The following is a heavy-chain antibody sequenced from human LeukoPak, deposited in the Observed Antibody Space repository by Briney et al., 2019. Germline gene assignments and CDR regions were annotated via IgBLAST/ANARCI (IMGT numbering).Heavy chain of an antibody. CDR1: GYTFTSYD. CDR3: ARGRVAAAGPHNSHYYYGMDV. J-gene: IGHJ6*02. CDR2: MNPNSGNT. Sequence: GASVKVSCKASGYTFTSYDINWVRQATGQGLEWMEWMNPNSGNTGYAQKFQGRVTMTRNTSISTAYMELSSLRSEDTAVYYCARGRVAAAGPHNSHYYYGMDVWGQGTTVTVSS. D-gene: IGHD6-13*01. V-gene: IGHV1-8*01.